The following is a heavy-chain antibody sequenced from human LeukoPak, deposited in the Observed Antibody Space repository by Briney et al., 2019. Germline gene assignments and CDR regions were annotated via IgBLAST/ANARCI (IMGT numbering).Heavy chain of an antibody. Sequence: SGGSLRLSCVVSGFTVSSNYMSWVRQAPGKGLEWVSIIYSGGSTYYADSVKGRFTISRDNSKNTLYLQMNSLRAEDTAVYYCARVASSSWYYYGVDVWGQGTTVIVSS. CDR1: GFTVSSNY. J-gene: IGHJ6*02. D-gene: IGHD6-13*01. CDR3: ARVASSSWYYYGVDV. V-gene: IGHV3-53*01. CDR2: IYSGGST.